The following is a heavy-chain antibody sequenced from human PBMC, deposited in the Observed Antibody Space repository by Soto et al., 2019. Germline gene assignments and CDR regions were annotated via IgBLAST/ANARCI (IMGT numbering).Heavy chain of an antibody. CDR2: IKSKSNGGTK. Sequence: EMQLVESGGGSVKPGGSLRLSCEVSGFTFSNAWVSWVRQTPGKGLEWIGRIKSKSNGGTKDYAAPVKSRFTISREDSKNTVYLQMNGLKTEDTAVYYCTTVEYYNFWSGPGDYWGQGTLVTVSS. CDR1: GFTFSNAW. J-gene: IGHJ4*02. CDR3: TTVEYYNFWSGPGDY. D-gene: IGHD3-3*01. V-gene: IGHV3-15*01.